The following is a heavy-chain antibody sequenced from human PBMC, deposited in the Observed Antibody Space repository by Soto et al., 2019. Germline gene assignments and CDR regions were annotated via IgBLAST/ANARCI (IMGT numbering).Heavy chain of an antibody. Sequence: GGTLRLSCTASGVTFGDYAMSWFRQAPGKGLEWVGFIRSKAYGGTTEYAASVKGRFTISRDDSKSIAYLQMNSLKTEDTAVYYCTFRVGQLRFLDLFDYWGQGTLVTVSS. CDR2: IRSKAYGGTT. V-gene: IGHV3-49*03. CDR1: GVTFGDYA. J-gene: IGHJ4*02. CDR3: TFRVGQLRFLDLFDY. D-gene: IGHD3-3*01.